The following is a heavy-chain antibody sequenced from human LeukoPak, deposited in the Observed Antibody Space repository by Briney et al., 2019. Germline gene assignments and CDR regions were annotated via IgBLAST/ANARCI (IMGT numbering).Heavy chain of an antibody. CDR3: ARSIAAAGDGSEFDY. D-gene: IGHD6-13*01. CDR2: IYYSGST. CDR1: GGSISSYY. Sequence: SETLSLTCTVSGGSISSYYWNWVRQPPGKGLEWIGYIYYSGSTNYNPSLKSRVTISVDTSKNQFSLKLSSVTAADTAVYYCARSIAAAGDGSEFDYWGQGTLVTVSS. V-gene: IGHV4-59*08. J-gene: IGHJ4*02.